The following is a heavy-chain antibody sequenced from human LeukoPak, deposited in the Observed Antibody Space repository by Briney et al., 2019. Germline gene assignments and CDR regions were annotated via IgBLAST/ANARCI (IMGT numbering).Heavy chain of an antibody. D-gene: IGHD3-3*01. CDR3: ARAHTSAPGTLFDY. V-gene: IGHV1-46*01. CDR2: TNPSGSST. Sequence: ASVKVSCETSGYTFISYYMHWVRQAPGQGLEWMGRTNPSGSSTRYAQKFQGRVAMTKDTSTSTLYMELSSLGSEDTAVYYCARAHTSAPGTLFDYWGQGTLVTVSS. J-gene: IGHJ4*02. CDR1: GYTFISYY.